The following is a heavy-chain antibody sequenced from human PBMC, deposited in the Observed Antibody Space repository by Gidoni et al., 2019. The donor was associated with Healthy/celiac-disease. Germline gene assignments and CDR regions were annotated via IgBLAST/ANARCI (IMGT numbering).Heavy chain of an antibody. V-gene: IGHV3-23*01. CDR2: ISGSGGST. CDR1: GFTFSSYA. CDR3: AKSPVVITTSFDY. D-gene: IGHD3-22*01. J-gene: IGHJ4*02. Sequence: EVQLLESGGGLVQPGGSLRLSCAASGFTFSSYAMSWVRPAPGKGLEWVSAISGSGGSTYYADSVKGRFTISRDNSKNTLYLQMNSLRAEDTAVYYCAKSPVVITTSFDYWGQGTLVTVSS.